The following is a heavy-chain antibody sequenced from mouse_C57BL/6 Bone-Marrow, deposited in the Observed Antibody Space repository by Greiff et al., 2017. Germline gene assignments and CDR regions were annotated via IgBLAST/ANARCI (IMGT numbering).Heavy chain of an antibody. CDR2: IDPSDSYT. CDR1: GYTFTSYW. V-gene: IGHV1-59*01. D-gene: IGHD2-4*01. J-gene: IGHJ3*02. CDR3: ARYEITTVR. Sequence: VQLQQPGAELVRPGTSVKLSCKASGYTFTSYWMHWVKQRPGQGLEWIGVIDPSDSYTNYNQKFKGKATLTVDTSSSTAYMQLSSLTSEDSAVYYCARYEITTVRWGQGTLVTVSA.